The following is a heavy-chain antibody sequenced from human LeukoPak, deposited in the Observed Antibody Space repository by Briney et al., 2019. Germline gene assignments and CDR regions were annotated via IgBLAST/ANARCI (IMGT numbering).Heavy chain of an antibody. CDR2: ISGSGGST. V-gene: IGHV3-23*01. D-gene: IGHD3-22*01. CDR1: GFTFSSSA. Sequence: GGSLRLSCAASGFTFSSSAMSWVRQAPGKGLEWVSAISGSGGSTYYADSVKGRFTISRDNAKNSLYLQMNSLRAEDTAMYYCARRAGDYSHPYDYWGQGALVTVSS. CDR3: ARRAGDYSHPYDY. J-gene: IGHJ4*02.